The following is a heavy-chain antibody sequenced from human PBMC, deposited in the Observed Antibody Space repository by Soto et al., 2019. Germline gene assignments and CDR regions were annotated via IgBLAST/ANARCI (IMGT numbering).Heavy chain of an antibody. J-gene: IGHJ3*02. D-gene: IGHD3-3*01. Sequence: ASVKVSCKAPGYTFTSYAMHWVRQAPGQRLEWMGWINAGNGNTKYSQKFQGRVTITRDTSASTAYMELSSLRSEDTAVYYCARVSRFAALDAFDIWGQGTMVTVSS. CDR1: GYTFTSYA. CDR3: ARVSRFAALDAFDI. CDR2: INAGNGNT. V-gene: IGHV1-3*01.